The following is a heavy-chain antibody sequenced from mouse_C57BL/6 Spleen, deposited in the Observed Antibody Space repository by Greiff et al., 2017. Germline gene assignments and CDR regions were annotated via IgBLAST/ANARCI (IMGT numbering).Heavy chain of an antibody. CDR2: IHPNSGST. CDR3: ARSYDYEWYFDV. CDR1: GYTFTSYW. V-gene: IGHV1-64*01. D-gene: IGHD2-4*01. Sequence: QVQLQQSGAELVKPGASVKLSCKASGYTFTSYWMHWVKQRPGQGLEWIGMIHPNSGSTNYNEKFKSKATLTVDKSSSTAYMQLSSLTSEDSAVYYCARSYDYEWYFDVWGTGTTVTVSS. J-gene: IGHJ1*03.